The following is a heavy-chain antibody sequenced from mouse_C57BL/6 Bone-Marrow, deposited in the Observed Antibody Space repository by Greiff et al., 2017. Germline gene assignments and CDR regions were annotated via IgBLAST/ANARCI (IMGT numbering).Heavy chain of an antibody. CDR3: ARRSHYYGSSPYFDY. CDR1: GFTFSDYY. D-gene: IGHD1-1*01. V-gene: IGHV5-12*01. J-gene: IGHJ2*01. Sequence: EVQLVESGGGLVQPGGSLKLSCAASGFTFSDYYMYWVRQTPEKRLEWVAYISNGGGSTYYPDTVKGRFTISRDNAKNTLYLQMSRLKSEDTAMYYCARRSHYYGSSPYFDYWGQGTTLTVSS. CDR2: ISNGGGST.